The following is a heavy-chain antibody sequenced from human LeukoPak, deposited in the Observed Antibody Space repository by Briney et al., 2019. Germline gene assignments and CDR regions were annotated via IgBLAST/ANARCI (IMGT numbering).Heavy chain of an antibody. CDR2: ITWKSHRT. V-gene: IGHV3-43*01. J-gene: IGHJ4*02. CDR3: ASEVGYRSLGY. CDR1: GFTFDDNT. Sequence: GGSLRLSCAASGFTFDDNTMHWVRQTPGRGLEWVSFITWKSHRTHYADSVRGRFTVSRDNSKDSMHLEMNSLKTEDTGLYHCASEVGYRSLGYLGQGTLVTVSS. D-gene: IGHD3-3*01.